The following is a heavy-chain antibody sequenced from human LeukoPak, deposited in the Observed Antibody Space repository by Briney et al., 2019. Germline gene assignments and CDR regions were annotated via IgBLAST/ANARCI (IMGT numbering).Heavy chain of an antibody. CDR1: GFTVSSNY. D-gene: IGHD6-19*01. Sequence: GGSLRLSCAASGFTVSSNYMSWVRQAPGKGLEWVSAISGSGGSTYYADSVKGRFTISRDNSKNTLYLQMNSLKAEDTAVYYCAKDRIAVVPEVMDYWGQGTPVTVSS. CDR3: AKDRIAVVPEVMDY. CDR2: ISGSGGST. V-gene: IGHV3-23*01. J-gene: IGHJ4*02.